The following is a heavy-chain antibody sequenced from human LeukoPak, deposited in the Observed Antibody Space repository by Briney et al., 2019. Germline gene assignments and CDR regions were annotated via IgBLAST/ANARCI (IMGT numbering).Heavy chain of an antibody. J-gene: IGHJ1*01. Sequence: ASVTVSCMASGYTFTSYGISWVRQAPEHGLGWLGWISAYNGNTNYAQKVQGRVTMTTDTSTSTAYMELRRLRTDDTAVYYCARDYYEWLVPEFFKRWGQGTLVTVSS. D-gene: IGHD6-19*01. V-gene: IGHV1-18*01. CDR3: ARDYYEWLVPEFFKR. CDR1: GYTFTSYG. CDR2: ISAYNGNT.